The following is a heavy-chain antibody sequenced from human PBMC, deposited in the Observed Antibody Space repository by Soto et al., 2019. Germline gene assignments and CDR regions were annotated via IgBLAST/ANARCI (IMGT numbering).Heavy chain of an antibody. CDR2: IKQDGSEK. CDR1: GFTFSSYW. J-gene: IGHJ4*02. D-gene: IGHD1-26*01. Sequence: ESGGGLVQPGESLRLSCAASGFTFSSYWMTWVRQAPGTGLEWVANIKQDGSEKYYVDSVMGRFTMSRDNAKNSLYLQMNSLRAEDTAVYYCARVVGATQMDFDYWGQGTLVTVSS. V-gene: IGHV3-7*01. CDR3: ARVVGATQMDFDY.